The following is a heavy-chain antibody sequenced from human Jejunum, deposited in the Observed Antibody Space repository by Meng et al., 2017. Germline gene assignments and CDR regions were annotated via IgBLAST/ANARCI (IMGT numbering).Heavy chain of an antibody. CDR3: ARREWLERFHFDF. CDR1: GGSISNTTYY. CDR2: INYSGRT. D-gene: IGHD6-19*01. V-gene: IGHV4-39*02. J-gene: IGHJ4*02. Sequence: QLQVQESGPGLVKASEPLSLTCSVSGGSISNTTYYWDWIRQPPGKGLEWIGSINYSGRTYHNPSLKSRLTISVDTSKNHLSLKLSSVTAADTAVYYCARREWLERFHFDFWGQGTLVTVSS.